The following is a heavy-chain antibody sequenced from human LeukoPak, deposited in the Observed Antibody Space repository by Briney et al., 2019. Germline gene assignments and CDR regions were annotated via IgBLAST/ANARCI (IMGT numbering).Heavy chain of an antibody. D-gene: IGHD1-1*01. CDR2: IYPGDSDT. Sequence: GEFLKISCKGSGYSFTTYWIGWVRQMPGKGLEWMGIIYPGDSDTRYSPSFQGQVTISADKSIGTAYLQWSSLKASDTAMYYCARPHWNDADYFDYWGQGTLVTVSS. CDR3: ARPHWNDADYFDY. V-gene: IGHV5-51*01. CDR1: GYSFTTYW. J-gene: IGHJ4*02.